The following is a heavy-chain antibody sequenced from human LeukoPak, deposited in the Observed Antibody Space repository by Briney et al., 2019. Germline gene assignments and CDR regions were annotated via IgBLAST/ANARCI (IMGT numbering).Heavy chain of an antibody. J-gene: IGHJ4*02. V-gene: IGHV3-23*01. CDR3: AKTSRWERDYFDY. Sequence: GGSLRLSCAGSGFIFSSYATSWVRQAPGKGLEWVSAMSGVGGNTFYTDSVRGRFTISRDNSKNTLYLQMNSLRAEDTAIYYCAKTSRWERDYFDYWGQGTLVTVSS. CDR2: MSGVGGNT. D-gene: IGHD5-24*01. CDR1: GFIFSSYA.